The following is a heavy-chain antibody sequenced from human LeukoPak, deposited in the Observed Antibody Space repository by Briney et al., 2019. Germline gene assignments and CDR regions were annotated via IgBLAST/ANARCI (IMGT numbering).Heavy chain of an antibody. Sequence: GGSLRLSCAASGFTFSSYSMNWVRQAPGKGLEWVSSISSSSSYIYYADSVKGRFTISRDNAKNSLYLQMNSLRAEDTAVYYCARVQYSSSRYLKPDAFDIWGQGTMVTVSS. V-gene: IGHV3-21*01. CDR3: ARVQYSSSRYLKPDAFDI. D-gene: IGHD6-13*01. CDR1: GFTFSSYS. CDR2: ISSSSSYI. J-gene: IGHJ3*02.